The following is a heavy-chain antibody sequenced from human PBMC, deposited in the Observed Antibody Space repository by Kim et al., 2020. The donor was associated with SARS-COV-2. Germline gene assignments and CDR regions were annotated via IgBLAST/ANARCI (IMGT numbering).Heavy chain of an antibody. Sequence: GGSLRLSCAASGFTFSSYSMNWVRQAPGKGLEWVSSISSSSSYIYYADSVKGRFTISRDNAKNSLYLQMNSLRAEDTAVYYCARGWTGTTRELDAFDIWGQGTMVTVSS. V-gene: IGHV3-21*01. J-gene: IGHJ3*02. CDR1: GFTFSSYS. D-gene: IGHD1-26*01. CDR3: ARGWTGTTRELDAFDI. CDR2: ISSSSSYI.